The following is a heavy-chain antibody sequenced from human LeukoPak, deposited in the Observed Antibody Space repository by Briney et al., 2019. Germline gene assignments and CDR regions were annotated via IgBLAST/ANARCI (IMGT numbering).Heavy chain of an antibody. V-gene: IGHV3-30*18. CDR1: GFTFSSYG. CDR2: ISYDGSNK. J-gene: IGHJ5*02. Sequence: GRSLRLSCAASGFTFSSYGMHWVRQAPGKGLEWVAVISYDGSNKYYADSVKGRFTISRDNSKNTLYLQMNSLRAEDTAVYYCAKDKNWNPTGWFDPWGQGTLVTVSS. D-gene: IGHD1-1*01. CDR3: AKDKNWNPTGWFDP.